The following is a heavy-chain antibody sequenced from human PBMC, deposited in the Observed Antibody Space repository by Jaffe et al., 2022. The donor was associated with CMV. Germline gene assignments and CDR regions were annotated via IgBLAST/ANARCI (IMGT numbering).Heavy chain of an antibody. D-gene: IGHD2-21*02. Sequence: EVQLVESGGGLVQPGGSLRLSCSASGFTFSSYAMHWVRQAPGKGLEYVSAISSNGGSTYYADSVKGRFTISRDNSKNTLYLQMSSLRAEDTAVYYCVKDEVLGLLPPHDFDYWGQGTLVTVSS. CDR3: VKDEVLGLLPPHDFDY. CDR2: ISSNGGST. J-gene: IGHJ4*02. CDR1: GFTFSSYA. V-gene: IGHV3-64D*06.